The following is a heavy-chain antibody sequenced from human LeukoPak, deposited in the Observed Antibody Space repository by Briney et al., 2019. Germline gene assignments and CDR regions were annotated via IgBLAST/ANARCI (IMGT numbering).Heavy chain of an antibody. CDR1: GYTFSGDY. CDR3: ARDRNLYSGSYGS. D-gene: IGHD1-26*01. Sequence: ASVKVSCKTSGYTFSGDYMHWVRQAPGQGLEWMGRINPNSGGTDYAQKFQSRVTMTRDTSISTAYMELSRLTSDDTAVYYCARDRNLYSGSYGSWGQGTLVTVSS. J-gene: IGHJ5*02. CDR2: INPNSGGT. V-gene: IGHV1-2*06.